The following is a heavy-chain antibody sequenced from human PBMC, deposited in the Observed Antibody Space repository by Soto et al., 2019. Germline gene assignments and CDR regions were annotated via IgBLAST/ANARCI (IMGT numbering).Heavy chain of an antibody. CDR2: ISSSSSYI. CDR3: GRAGDFDYYFYMDV. CDR1: GFTFSSDS. Sequence: PGGSLRLSCAASGFTFSSDSMNWVRQAPGEGLEWVSSISSSSSYIYRADSVKGRFTISRDNAKNSLYLQMNSLRAEDTAVYYCGRAGDFDYYFYMDVWGKGTTVTVSS. V-gene: IGHV3-21*01. J-gene: IGHJ6*03. D-gene: IGHD3-3*01.